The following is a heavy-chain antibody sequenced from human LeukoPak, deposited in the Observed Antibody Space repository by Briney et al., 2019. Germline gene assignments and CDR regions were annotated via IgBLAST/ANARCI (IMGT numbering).Heavy chain of an antibody. CDR3: ATYPGIAAAGARRGAYYYYMDV. D-gene: IGHD6-13*01. CDR1: GYTFTGYY. Sequence: ASVKVSCKASGYTFTGYYMHWVRQAPGQGLEWMVWINPNSGGTNYAQKFQGRVTMTRDTSISTAYMELSRLRSDDTAVYYCATYPGIAAAGARRGAYYYYMDVWGKGTTVTVSS. V-gene: IGHV1-2*02. J-gene: IGHJ6*03. CDR2: INPNSGGT.